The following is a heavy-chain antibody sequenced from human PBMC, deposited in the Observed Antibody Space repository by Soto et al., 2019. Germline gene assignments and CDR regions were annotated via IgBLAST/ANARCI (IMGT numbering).Heavy chain of an antibody. CDR1: GYDITNGNR. Sequence: SETLSLTCAVSGYDITNGNRWGWIRQPPGKELEGIGTISNSGDTYYNPSLKSRVTISIDTAKNHLSLILSSVTAADTATYYCTRIYCTTTSCFINGMDVWGQGTTVS. V-gene: IGHV4-38-2*01. J-gene: IGHJ6*02. CDR2: ISNSGDT. CDR3: TRIYCTTTSCFINGMDV. D-gene: IGHD2-2*01.